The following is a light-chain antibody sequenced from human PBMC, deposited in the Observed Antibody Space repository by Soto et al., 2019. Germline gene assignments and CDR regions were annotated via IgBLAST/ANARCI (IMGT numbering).Light chain of an antibody. Sequence: EAVLTQSPATLSVSPGERVTLSCRASQSVGNNLAWYQQKPGQAPRLLMYDASTRATGVPARFSGGGSETDFTLTIASLQSEDCGVYYCQHCSVWPTFGQGTKLEIK. CDR3: QHCSVWPT. CDR1: QSVGNN. CDR2: DAS. V-gene: IGKV3-15*01. J-gene: IGKJ1*01.